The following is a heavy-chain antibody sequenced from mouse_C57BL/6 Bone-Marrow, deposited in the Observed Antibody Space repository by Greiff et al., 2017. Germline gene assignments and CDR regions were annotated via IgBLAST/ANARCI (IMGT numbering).Heavy chain of an antibody. J-gene: IGHJ1*03. CDR1: GYTFTGYW. CDR2: IHPSDSDT. D-gene: IGHD2-4*01. Sequence: VQLQQPGAELVKPGASVKVSCKASGYTFTGYWMHWVKQRPGQGLEWIGRIHPSDSDTNYNQKFKGKATLTVDKSSSTAYMQLSSLTSEDSAVYYCAMNYDYEWYFDVWGTGTTVTVSS. CDR3: AMNYDYEWYFDV. V-gene: IGHV1-74*01.